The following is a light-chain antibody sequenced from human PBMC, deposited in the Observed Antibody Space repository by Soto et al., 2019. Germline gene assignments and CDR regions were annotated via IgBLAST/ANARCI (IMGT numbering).Light chain of an antibody. Sequence: EIVLTQSPGALSLSPGQRATLSCRAGQSVSSNSLAWYQQKPGQAPRLLIYGASNRAIGISDRFSGSRSGTDFTLTISRLEPEDSAVYYCHQYGDSPLTFGPGTKVDIK. CDR2: GAS. CDR3: HQYGDSPLT. V-gene: IGKV3-20*01. CDR1: QSVSSNS. J-gene: IGKJ3*01.